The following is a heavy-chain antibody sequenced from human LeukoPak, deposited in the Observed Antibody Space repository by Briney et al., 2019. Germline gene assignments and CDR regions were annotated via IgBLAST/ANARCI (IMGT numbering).Heavy chain of an antibody. D-gene: IGHD3-10*01. Sequence: GGSLRLSCLTSGFTLSTNAMSWVRQAPGKGLEWISGISGSGASTYYADSVKGRFTISRDNSKNTLYLQMNSLRAEDTAVYYCAKDGRGPPRASVGYWGQGTLVTVSS. CDR2: ISGSGAST. CDR3: AKDGRGPPRASVGY. V-gene: IGHV3-23*01. CDR1: GFTLSTNA. J-gene: IGHJ4*02.